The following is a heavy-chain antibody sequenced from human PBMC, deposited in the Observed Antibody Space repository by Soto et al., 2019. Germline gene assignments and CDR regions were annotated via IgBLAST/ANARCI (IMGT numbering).Heavy chain of an antibody. V-gene: IGHV3-53*01. D-gene: IGHD2-8*01. CDR1: GFTVSSNY. Sequence: GGSLRLSCAASGFTVSSNYMSWVRQAPGKGLEWVSVIYSGGSTYYADSVKGRFTISGDNSKNTLYLQMNSLRAEDTAVYYCARDHAPSPRDQKTRYYYGMDVWGQGTTVTVSS. J-gene: IGHJ6*02. CDR3: ARDHAPSPRDQKTRYYYGMDV. CDR2: IYSGGST.